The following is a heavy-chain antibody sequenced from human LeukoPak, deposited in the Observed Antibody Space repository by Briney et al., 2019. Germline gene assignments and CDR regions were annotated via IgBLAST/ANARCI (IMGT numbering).Heavy chain of an antibody. V-gene: IGHV4-59*01. J-gene: IGHJ5*02. CDR2: IYYSGST. Sequence: PSETLSLTCTVSGGSISSYYWSWIRQPPGKGLEWVGYIYYSGSTNYNPSLKSRVTISVDTSKNQFSLKLSSVTAADTAVYYCAGGSSWYVGWFDPWGQGTLVTVSS. CDR3: AGGSSWYVGWFDP. CDR1: GGSISSYY. D-gene: IGHD6-13*01.